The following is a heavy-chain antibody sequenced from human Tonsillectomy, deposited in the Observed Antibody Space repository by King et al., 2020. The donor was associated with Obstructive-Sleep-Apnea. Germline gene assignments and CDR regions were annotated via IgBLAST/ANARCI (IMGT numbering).Heavy chain of an antibody. Sequence: VQLQQWGAGLLKPSETLSLTCAVNGESLRGYFWSWIRQTPGRGLEWIGEINHSGSTNYNPSLKSRVTMSVDTSKNHISLELRSVTAADTALYYCAKGSVFGPWGQGTLVTVSS. V-gene: IGHV4-34*01. J-gene: IGHJ5*02. D-gene: IGHD3-3*01. CDR1: GESLRGYF. CDR3: AKGSVFGP. CDR2: INHSGST.